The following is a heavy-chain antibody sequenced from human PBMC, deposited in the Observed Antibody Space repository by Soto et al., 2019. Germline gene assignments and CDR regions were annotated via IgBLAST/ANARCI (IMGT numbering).Heavy chain of an antibody. D-gene: IGHD3-9*01. Sequence: SGPTLVNPTETLTLTCTVSGFSLSNARMGVSWIRQPPGKALEWLAHIFSNDEKSYSTSLKSRLTTSKDTSKSQVVLTMTNMDPVDTATYYCARNLRYFDWLTRGDWFDPWGQGTLVTVSS. CDR3: ARNLRYFDWLTRGDWFDP. CDR1: GFSLSNARMG. V-gene: IGHV2-26*01. CDR2: IFSNDEK. J-gene: IGHJ5*02.